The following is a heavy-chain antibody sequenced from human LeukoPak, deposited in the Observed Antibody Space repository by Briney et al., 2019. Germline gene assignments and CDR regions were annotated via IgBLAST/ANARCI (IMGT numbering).Heavy chain of an antibody. Sequence: SETLSLTCTVSGYSISSGYYWGWIRQPPGKGLEWIGSIYHSGSTYYNPPLKSRVTISVDTSKNQFSLKLSSVTAADTAVYYCARGRDYYDSSGYYPIDYWGQGTLVTVSS. D-gene: IGHD3-22*01. V-gene: IGHV4-38-2*02. CDR3: ARGRDYYDSSGYYPIDY. J-gene: IGHJ4*02. CDR2: IYHSGST. CDR1: GYSISSGYY.